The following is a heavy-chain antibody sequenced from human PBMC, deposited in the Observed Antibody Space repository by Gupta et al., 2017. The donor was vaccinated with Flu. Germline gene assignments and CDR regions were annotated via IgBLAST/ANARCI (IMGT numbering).Heavy chain of an antibody. J-gene: IGHJ4*02. CDR3: AGRFNETYIAD. CDR2: IGKSGRST. Sequence: CAASGFNFSSFPLNWFRQAPGKGLEWVATIGKSGRSTHYADSVKGRFTISRDNAKKSLFLEMNSLRPEDTALYFCAGRFNETYIADWGQGTQVSVSS. D-gene: IGHD2-2*02. CDR1: GFNFSSFP. V-gene: IGHV3-21*01.